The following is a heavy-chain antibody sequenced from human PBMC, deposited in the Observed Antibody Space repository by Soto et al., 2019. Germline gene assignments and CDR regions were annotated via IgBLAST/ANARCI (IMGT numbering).Heavy chain of an antibody. CDR2: IYYSGST. Sequence: PSETLSLTCTVSGGSISSSSYYWGWIRQPPGKGLEWIGSIYYSGSTYYNPSLKSRVTISVDTSKNQFSLKLSSVTAADTAVYYCARETWYSSSLYYYGMDVWGQGTTVTVSS. D-gene: IGHD6-13*01. V-gene: IGHV4-39*02. CDR1: GGSISSSSYY. J-gene: IGHJ6*02. CDR3: ARETWYSSSLYYYGMDV.